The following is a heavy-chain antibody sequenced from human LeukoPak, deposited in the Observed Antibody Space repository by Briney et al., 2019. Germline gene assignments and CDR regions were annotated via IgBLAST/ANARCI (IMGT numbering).Heavy chain of an antibody. J-gene: IGHJ4*02. CDR1: GFSFDKYG. Sequence: PGGSLRLSCAASGFSFDKYGMHWVRQAPGKGLEWVSGITWNTYSVAYADSVKGRFTISRDNAKNSLYLQMNSLRAEDTALYYSAKDRHGLDLYYFDYWGQGTLVTVSS. CDR2: ITWNTYSV. V-gene: IGHV3-9*01. D-gene: IGHD3/OR15-3a*01. CDR3: AKDRHGLDLYYFDY.